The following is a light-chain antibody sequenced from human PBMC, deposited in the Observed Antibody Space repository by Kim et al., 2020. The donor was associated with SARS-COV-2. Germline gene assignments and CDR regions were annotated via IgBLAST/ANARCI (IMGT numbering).Light chain of an antibody. CDR1: HSNIASHT. CDR2: NDN. V-gene: IGLV1-44*01. CDR3: GVWDNSLTLV. Sequence: QSVLTQPPSASETPGQTVTISCSGSHSNIASHTVSWYQQVPGTAPRLLIHNDNQRPSGVPDRFFGSKSGPSASLAIIGLQSEDEADYYCGVWDNSLTLVFGGGTQLTVL. J-gene: IGLJ2*01.